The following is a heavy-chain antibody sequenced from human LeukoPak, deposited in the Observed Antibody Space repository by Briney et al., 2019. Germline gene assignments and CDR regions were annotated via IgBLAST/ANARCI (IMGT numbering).Heavy chain of an antibody. Sequence: SQTLSLTCTVSGGSISSGSYYWRWIRQPAGKGLEWIGRIYTSGSTHYNPSLKSRVTISVDAYKNQFSLKLSSVTAADTAVYYCAGSGGRDWYFDLWGRGTLVTVSS. CDR3: AGSGGRDWYFDL. D-gene: IGHD6-25*01. V-gene: IGHV4-61*02. CDR1: GGSISSGSYY. CDR2: IYTSGST. J-gene: IGHJ2*01.